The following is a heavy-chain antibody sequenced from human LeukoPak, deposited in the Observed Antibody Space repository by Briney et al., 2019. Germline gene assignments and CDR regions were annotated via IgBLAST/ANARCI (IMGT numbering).Heavy chain of an antibody. CDR2: FGAGGDT. D-gene: IGHD6-19*01. CDR1: GFTFSSYD. Sequence: PGRSLRLSCAASGFTFSSYDMHWVRQAAGGGLEWVSAFGAGGDTYYPGSVKGRFTISRDDAKNFLYLQMHSLRAGDTAVYYCARGGWSHNNRYFDLWGRGTLVTVSS. V-gene: IGHV3-13*04. CDR3: ARGGWSHNNRYFDL. J-gene: IGHJ2*01.